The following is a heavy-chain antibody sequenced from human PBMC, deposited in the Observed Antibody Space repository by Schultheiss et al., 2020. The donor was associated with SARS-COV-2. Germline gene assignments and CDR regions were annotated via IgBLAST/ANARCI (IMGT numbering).Heavy chain of an antibody. V-gene: IGHV3-13*01. CDR3: ARGPYHPACFDY. CDR2: IGTAGDT. D-gene: IGHD2-2*01. Sequence: GESLKISCAASGFTFSSYDMHWVRQATGKGLEWVSAIGTAGDTYYPGSVKGRFTISRENAKNSLYLQMNSLRAGDTAVYYCARGPYHPACFDYWGQGTLVTVSS. J-gene: IGHJ4*02. CDR1: GFTFSSYD.